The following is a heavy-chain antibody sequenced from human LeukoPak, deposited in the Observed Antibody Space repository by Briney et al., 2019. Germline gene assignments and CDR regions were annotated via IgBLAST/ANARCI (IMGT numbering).Heavy chain of an antibody. V-gene: IGHV3-7*01. CDR1: GFAFRDFW. CDR2: IRHDGNAK. D-gene: IGHD2-15*01. J-gene: IGHJ4*02. Sequence: PGGSLRLSCAASGFAFRDFWMSWVRQAPGKGLEWVANIRHDGNAKNYVPSVRGRFTISRDNAKNSLYLQLNSLTVEATAVYYCATSHDSAGNDWGQGTLVTVSS. CDR3: ATSHDSAGND.